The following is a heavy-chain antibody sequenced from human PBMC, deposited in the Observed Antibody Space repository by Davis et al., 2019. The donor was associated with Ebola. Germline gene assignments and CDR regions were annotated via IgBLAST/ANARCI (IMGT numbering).Heavy chain of an antibody. D-gene: IGHD6-6*01. J-gene: IGHJ6*04. CDR2: INPNSGGT. V-gene: IGHV1-2*06. Sequence: ASVKVSCKASGYTFTGYYMHWLRQAPGQGLERMGRINPNSGGTNYAQRFQGRVTMTRDTSISTAYMELSRLSSDDTAVCYCARVSSSFLSVYYGMDVWGKGTTVTVSS. CDR3: ARVSSSFLSVYYGMDV. CDR1: GYTFTGYY.